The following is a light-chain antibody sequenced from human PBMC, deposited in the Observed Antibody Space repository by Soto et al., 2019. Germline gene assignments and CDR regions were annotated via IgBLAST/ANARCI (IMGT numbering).Light chain of an antibody. J-gene: IGKJ4*01. CDR3: QQYNNWPLT. CDR1: QSISSN. CDR2: GAS. Sequence: ERVMTQSPATLSVSPGERATLSCRASQSISSNLAWYQQQPGQAPRLLISGASARATGIPARFSGSGSGTDFTLTVSSLQSEDFAVYYCQQYNNWPLTFGGGTTEEIK. V-gene: IGKV3-15*01.